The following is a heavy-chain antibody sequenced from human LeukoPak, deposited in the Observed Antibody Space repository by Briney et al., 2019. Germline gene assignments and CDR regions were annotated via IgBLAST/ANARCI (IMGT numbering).Heavy chain of an antibody. V-gene: IGHV3-23*01. J-gene: IGHJ5*02. Sequence: GGSLRLSCAASGFTFSSYAMSWVRQAPGKGLEWVAAISGSGGSKYYADSVKGRFTISRDNSKNTLYLQMNSLRAEDTAVYYCAKGIVPAAANWFDPWGQGTLVTVSS. D-gene: IGHD2-2*01. CDR2: ISGSGGSK. CDR3: AKGIVPAAANWFDP. CDR1: GFTFSSYA.